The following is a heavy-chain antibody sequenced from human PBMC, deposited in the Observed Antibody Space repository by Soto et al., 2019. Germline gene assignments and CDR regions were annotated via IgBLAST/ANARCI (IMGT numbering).Heavy chain of an antibody. CDR2: ISYDGSNN. V-gene: IGHV3-30*18. CDR1: GLIFSDVW. J-gene: IGHJ4*02. D-gene: IGHD5-18*01. CDR3: AKDIVKYTYGACDY. Sequence: GGSLRLSCAASGLIFSDVWMTWVRQAPGKGLGWVAAISYDGSNNYHADSVKGRFTISRDNSKNTLYLQLNSLRTEDTAVYYCAKDIVKYTYGACDYWGQGVLVTVSS.